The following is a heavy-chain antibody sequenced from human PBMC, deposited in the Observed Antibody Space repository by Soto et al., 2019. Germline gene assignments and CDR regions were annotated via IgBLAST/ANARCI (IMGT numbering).Heavy chain of an antibody. CDR1: VYTFSGYD. Sequence: ASLKVSCKSSVYTFSGYDIHCLRQAPGQGLEWMGWINPNSGVTKYAQKFQGRVTLSRDTSIRIAYMELSGLRSDDTAVYYCARGGGTILAPLPWGQGTLVTVSS. CDR3: ARGGGTILAPLP. V-gene: IGHV1-2*02. D-gene: IGHD3-3*01. J-gene: IGHJ5*02. CDR2: INPNSGVT.